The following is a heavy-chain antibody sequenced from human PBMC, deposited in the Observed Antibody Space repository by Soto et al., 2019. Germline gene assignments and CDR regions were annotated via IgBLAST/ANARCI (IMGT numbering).Heavy chain of an antibody. Sequence: EVQLVESGGGLIQPGGSLRLSCAASGFTVSSNYMSWVRQAPGKGLEWVSAIYSGGSTYYADSVKGRFTISRDNSKNTLYLQMNSLRAEDTAVYYCASDYDFWSGYAYWGQGTLVTVSS. D-gene: IGHD3-3*01. J-gene: IGHJ4*02. CDR2: IYSGGST. CDR3: ASDYDFWSGYAY. V-gene: IGHV3-53*01. CDR1: GFTVSSNY.